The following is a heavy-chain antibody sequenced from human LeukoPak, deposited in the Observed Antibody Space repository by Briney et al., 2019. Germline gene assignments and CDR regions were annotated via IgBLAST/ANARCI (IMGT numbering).Heavy chain of an antibody. V-gene: IGHV1-46*01. J-gene: IGHJ3*02. CDR3: ARAEPICSGGSCYSSLAFDI. CDR2: INPSGGST. Sequence: ASVKVSCKAFGYTFSGSYLHWVRQAPGQGLEWMGIINPSGGSTSYAQKFQGRVTMTRDMSTSTVYMELSSLRSEDTAVYYCARAEPICSGGSCYSSLAFDIWGQGTMVTVSS. CDR1: GYTFSGSY. D-gene: IGHD2-15*01.